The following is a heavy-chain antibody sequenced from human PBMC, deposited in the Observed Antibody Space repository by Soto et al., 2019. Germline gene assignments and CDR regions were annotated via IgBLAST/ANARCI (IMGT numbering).Heavy chain of an antibody. V-gene: IGHV3-9*01. CDR3: AKGSGDSSGHQRAPPDY. CDR2: ISWNSGSI. D-gene: IGHD3-22*01. Sequence: EVQLVESGGGLVQPGRSLRLSCAASGFTFDDYAMHWVRQAPGKGLEWVSGISWNSGSIGYADSVKGRFTISRDNAKNSLYLQMNSLRAEDTALYYCAKGSGDSSGHQRAPPDYWGQGTLVTVSS. CDR1: GFTFDDYA. J-gene: IGHJ4*02.